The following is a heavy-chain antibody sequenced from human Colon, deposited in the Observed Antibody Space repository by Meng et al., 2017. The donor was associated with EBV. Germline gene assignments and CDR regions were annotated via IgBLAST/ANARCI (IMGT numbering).Heavy chain of an antibody. Sequence: QVLRVHSVSALKNRGASVNVSCKASDYTFTRYPMNWVRQAPGQGLEWMGWISTNTGTPTYAQGFTGRFVFSVDTSVSTEYLQISSLKAEDTAVYYCGTLKYTSGFYGPAYWGQGALVTVSS. CDR3: GTLKYTSGFYGPAY. CDR2: ISTNTGTP. J-gene: IGHJ4*02. CDR1: DYTFTRYP. D-gene: IGHD6-19*01. V-gene: IGHV7-4-1*02.